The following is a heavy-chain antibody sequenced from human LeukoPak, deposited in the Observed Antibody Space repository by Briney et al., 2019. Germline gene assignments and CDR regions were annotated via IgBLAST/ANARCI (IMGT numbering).Heavy chain of an antibody. D-gene: IGHD3-10*01. CDR3: ARAMVRGVITVGY. J-gene: IGHJ4*02. CDR1: GYTFNAYY. CDR2: INPNSGGT. V-gene: IGHV1-2*02. Sequence: ASVKVSCKTSGYTFNAYYIHWVRQAPGQGLEWMGWINPNSGGTNHAQKFQGRVTMTRDTSISTAYMELSRLRSDDTAVYYCARAMVRGVITVGYWGQGSLVTVSS.